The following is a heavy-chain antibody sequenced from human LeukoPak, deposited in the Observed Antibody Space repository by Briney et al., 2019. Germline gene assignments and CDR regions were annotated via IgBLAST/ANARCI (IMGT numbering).Heavy chain of an antibody. J-gene: IGHJ4*02. CDR2: IYHSGST. Sequence: SETLSLTCAVSGYSISSGYYWGWIRQPPGKGLEWIGSIYHSGSTYYNPSLKSRVTISVDTSKNQFSLKLSSVTAADTAAYYCARHALLEWLLWRDWGQGTLVTVSS. CDR3: ARHALLEWLLWRD. V-gene: IGHV4-38-2*01. D-gene: IGHD3-3*01. CDR1: GYSISSGYY.